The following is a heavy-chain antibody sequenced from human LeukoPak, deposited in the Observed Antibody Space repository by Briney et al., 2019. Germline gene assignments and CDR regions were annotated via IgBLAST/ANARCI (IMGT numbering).Heavy chain of an antibody. CDR1: GGSISSYY. CDR2: IYYSGST. J-gene: IGHJ6*03. Sequence: PSETLSLTCTVSGGSISSYYWSWIRQPPGKGLEWIGYIYYSGSTNYNPSLKSRVTISVDTSKNQFSLKLSSVTAADTAVYYCARERNCSGGSCYSLGGSYYYYYMDVWGKGTTVTVSS. D-gene: IGHD2-15*01. V-gene: IGHV4-59*01. CDR3: ARERNCSGGSCYSLGGSYYYYYMDV.